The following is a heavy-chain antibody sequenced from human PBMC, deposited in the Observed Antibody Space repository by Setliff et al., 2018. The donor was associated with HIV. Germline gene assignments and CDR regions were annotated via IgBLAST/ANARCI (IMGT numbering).Heavy chain of an antibody. CDR2: IYPGDSDT. Sequence: PGESLKISCKGSGYSFTSYWIAWVRQMPGKGLEWMGIIYPGDSDTRYSPSFQGQVTISADKSISTAYLQWSSLKASDTAMYYCARQRSIAARPNSAFDIWGQGTMVTVSS. CDR1: GYSFTSYW. V-gene: IGHV5-51*01. J-gene: IGHJ3*02. D-gene: IGHD6-6*01. CDR3: ARQRSIAARPNSAFDI.